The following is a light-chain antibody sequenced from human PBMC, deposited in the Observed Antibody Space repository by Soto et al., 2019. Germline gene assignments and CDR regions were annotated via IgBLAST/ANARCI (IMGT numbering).Light chain of an antibody. V-gene: IGKV3-15*01. CDR1: PISSN. CDR2: GAS. J-gene: IGKJ4*01. Sequence: VVTQSPASLSVSPGDRVTISCRAGPISSNLAWHQQRPGQAPRLLIYGASTRAAGIPARFSGSGSGTDFTLTISCLQSEDFATYYCQQLSRYPLTFGGGTKVDIK. CDR3: QQLSRYPLT.